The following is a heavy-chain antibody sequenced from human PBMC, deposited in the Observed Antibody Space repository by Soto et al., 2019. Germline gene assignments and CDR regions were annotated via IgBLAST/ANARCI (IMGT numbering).Heavy chain of an antibody. CDR2: ISHDGSKT. D-gene: IGHD3-22*01. CDR3: AKPSAYHYDSSGYSPFDF. CDR1: GFTFTWFG. J-gene: IGHJ4*02. V-gene: IGHV3-30*18. Sequence: QVQLVESGGGVVQPRRSLRLSCEASGFTFTWFGIHWVRQAPGKGLEWVALISHDGSKTDYANSVKGRFTVSRDNSKRLLYLEMNSLRADDTAVYFCAKPSAYHYDSSGYSPFDFWGQGTLVTVSS.